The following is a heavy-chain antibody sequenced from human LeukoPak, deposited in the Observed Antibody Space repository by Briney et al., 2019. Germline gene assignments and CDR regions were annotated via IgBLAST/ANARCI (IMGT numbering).Heavy chain of an antibody. D-gene: IGHD2-2*01. CDR3: AYSSTTSFSFDP. CDR2: IYYSGSD. J-gene: IGHJ5*02. CDR1: GASISSTNYY. V-gene: IGHV4-39*01. Sequence: PSETLSLTCTVSGASISSTNYYWTWIRQPPGKGLEWIGSIYYSGSDFYNPSLNSRVTISVDTSKNQFSLKLTSVTAADTAVYYCAYSSTTSFSFDPWGQGTVVTVSS.